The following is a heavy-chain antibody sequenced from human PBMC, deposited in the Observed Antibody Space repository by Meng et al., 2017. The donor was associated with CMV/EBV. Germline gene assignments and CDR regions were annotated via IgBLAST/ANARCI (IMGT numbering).Heavy chain of an antibody. CDR3: ARLVVPAAISYYYYYGMDV. CDR1: GYTFTSYG. D-gene: IGHD2-2*01. J-gene: IGHJ6*02. V-gene: IGHV1-18*01. Sequence: ASVKVSCKASGYTFTSYGISWVRQAPGQGLEWMGWISAYNGNTNYAQKLQGRVTMTTDTYTSTAYMELRSLRSDDTAVYYCARLVVPAAISYYYYYGMDVWGQGTTVTVSS. CDR2: ISAYNGNT.